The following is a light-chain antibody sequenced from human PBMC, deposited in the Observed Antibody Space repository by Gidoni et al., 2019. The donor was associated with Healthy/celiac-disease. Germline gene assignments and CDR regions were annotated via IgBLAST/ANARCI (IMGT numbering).Light chain of an antibody. CDR2: DAS. Sequence: IVFTQSPAALSLSPGERATLSCRASQSVSSYFAWYQQKPGQAPRLLIYDASNRATGIPARFSGSGSGTDFTLTISSLEPEDFAVYYCQQRSNWPPFTFGPGTKVDIK. CDR3: QQRSNWPPFT. J-gene: IGKJ3*01. V-gene: IGKV3-11*01. CDR1: QSVSSY.